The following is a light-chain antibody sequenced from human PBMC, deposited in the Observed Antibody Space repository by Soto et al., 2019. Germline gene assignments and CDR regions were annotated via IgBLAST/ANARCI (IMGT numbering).Light chain of an antibody. CDR1: SRDVNAYNY. J-gene: IGLJ1*01. CDR3: SSHTTSSTSV. V-gene: IGLV2-14*01. CDR2: DVS. Sequence: QSALTKPASGCRSPGQSIRISYTETSRDVNAYNYVSWYQQHPGKVPKLLIYDVSNRPSGVSNRLSGSKSGNTASLTISGLQAEDEADYYCSSHTTSSTSVFGTGTKVTVL.